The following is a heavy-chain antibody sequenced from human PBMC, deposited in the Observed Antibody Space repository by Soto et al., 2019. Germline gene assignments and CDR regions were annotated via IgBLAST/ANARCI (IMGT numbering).Heavy chain of an antibody. V-gene: IGHV3-74*01. D-gene: IGHD1-26*01. CDR2: INTDGGTT. CDR3: VRVGSGSYSWRDP. J-gene: IGHJ5*02. Sequence: EVQLEESGGDLAQPGGSLRLSCAASGFTFSTYWMHWVRQAPGKGLVWVSRINTDGGTTTYAESVKGRFTSSRDNARNTLYLQMNSLRPEDTALYYCVRVGSGSYSWRDPWGQGTLVTVSS. CDR1: GFTFSTYW.